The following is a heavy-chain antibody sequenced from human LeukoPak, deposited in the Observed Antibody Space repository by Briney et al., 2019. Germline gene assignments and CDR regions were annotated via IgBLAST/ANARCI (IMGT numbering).Heavy chain of an antibody. CDR1: GDSISTRDYY. Sequence: SETLSLTCTVSGDSISTRDYYWGWIRQPPGKELEWIGSIYYSGRTYYKSSLKSRVTMSVDTSMNQFSLRLTSVTAADTAVYYCAREAVGGSGSYSVDPWGQGTLVTVSS. CDR3: AREAVGGSGSYSVDP. CDR2: IYYSGRT. J-gene: IGHJ5*02. D-gene: IGHD3-10*01. V-gene: IGHV4-39*02.